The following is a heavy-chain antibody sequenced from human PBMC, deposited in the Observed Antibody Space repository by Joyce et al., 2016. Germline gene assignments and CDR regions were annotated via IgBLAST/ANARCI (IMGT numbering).Heavy chain of an antibody. CDR2: ISWDGGST. V-gene: IGHV3-43*01. CDR3: AKDRGGFGVVISSYLDY. Sequence: EVQLVESGGVVVQPGGSLRLSCAASGFTFDDYTMHWVRQAPGQGLEWVFFISWDGGSTYYADSVKGRFTISRDNSKNSLYLQMNSLRTEDTALYYCAKDRGGFGVVISSYLDYWGQGTLVTVSS. D-gene: IGHD3-3*01. CDR1: GFTFDDYT. J-gene: IGHJ4*02.